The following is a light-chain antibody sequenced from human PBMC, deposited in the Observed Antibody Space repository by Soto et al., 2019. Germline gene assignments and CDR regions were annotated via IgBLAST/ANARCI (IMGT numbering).Light chain of an antibody. Sequence: DIQLTQSPSFLSASVGDRVTITCRASQGISSYLAWNQQKPGKAPKLLIYAAYTLQSGVPSRFSGSGSGTEFTLTISSLQPEDFATYYCQQLNSYPYTFGQGTKLEIK. V-gene: IGKV1-9*01. CDR3: QQLNSYPYT. CDR1: QGISSY. CDR2: AAY. J-gene: IGKJ2*01.